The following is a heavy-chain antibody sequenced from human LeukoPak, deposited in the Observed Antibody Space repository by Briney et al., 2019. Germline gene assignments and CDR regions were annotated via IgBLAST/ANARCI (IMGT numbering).Heavy chain of an antibody. CDR1: GGSISSSNW. V-gene: IGHV4-4*02. CDR2: IYHSGST. CDR3: ARESNYHGSGTGWFDP. D-gene: IGHD3-10*01. Sequence: SGTLSLTCAVSGGSISSSNWWSWVRQPPGKGLEWIGEIYHSGSTNYNPSLKSRVTISVDKSKNQFSLKLSSVTAADTAVYCARESNYHGSGTGWFDPWGQGTLVTVSS. J-gene: IGHJ5*02.